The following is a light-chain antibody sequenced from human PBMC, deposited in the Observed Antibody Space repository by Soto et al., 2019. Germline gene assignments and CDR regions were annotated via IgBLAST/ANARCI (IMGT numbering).Light chain of an antibody. V-gene: IGKV1-39*01. CDR3: QQSYSTLYT. Sequence: DIQMTQSPSSLSASLGDRVTITCRASQSISSYLHWYHQKPGEAPKLLISAASSLQSGVPSRFSGNGSGTEFTLSISTLQPEDFATYFCQQSYSTLYTFGQGTKLESK. CDR1: QSISSY. CDR2: AAS. J-gene: IGKJ2*01.